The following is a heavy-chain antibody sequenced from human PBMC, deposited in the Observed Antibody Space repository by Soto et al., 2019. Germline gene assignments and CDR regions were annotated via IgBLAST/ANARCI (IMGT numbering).Heavy chain of an antibody. Sequence: PGESLKISCKGSGYSFTSYWIGWVRQMPGKGLEWMGIIYPGDSDTRYSPSFQGQVTISADKSISTAYLQWSSLKASDTAMYYCARQAPSGYYEHSHYYHYGMDVWGQGTSVTVSS. V-gene: IGHV5-51*01. CDR2: IYPGDSDT. D-gene: IGHD3-22*01. CDR3: ARQAPSGYYEHSHYYHYGMDV. CDR1: GYSFTSYW. J-gene: IGHJ6*02.